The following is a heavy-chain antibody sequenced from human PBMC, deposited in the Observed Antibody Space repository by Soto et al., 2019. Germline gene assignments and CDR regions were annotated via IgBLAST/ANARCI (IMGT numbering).Heavy chain of an antibody. CDR3: ARGEIQLWSIITWYFDY. CDR2: INPSGGST. D-gene: IGHD5-18*01. Sequence: SCKASGYTFTSYYMHWVRQAPGQGLEWMGIINPSGGSTSYAQKFQGRVTMTRDTSTSTVYMELSSLRSEDTAVYYCARGEIQLWSIITWYFDYWGQGTLVTAPQ. CDR1: GYTFTSYY. V-gene: IGHV1-46*01. J-gene: IGHJ4*02.